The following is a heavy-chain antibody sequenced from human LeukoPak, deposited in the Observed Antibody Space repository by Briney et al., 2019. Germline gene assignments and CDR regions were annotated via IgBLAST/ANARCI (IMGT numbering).Heavy chain of an antibody. CDR1: GYTFTSYY. Sequence: ASVKVSCKASGYTFTSYYMHWVRQAPGQGLEWMGIINPSGGSTSYAQKFQGRVTMTRDTSTSTVYMELSSLRSGDTAVYYCAREAAAGHFDYWGQGTLVTVSS. V-gene: IGHV1-46*01. D-gene: IGHD6-13*01. CDR3: AREAAAGHFDY. CDR2: INPSGGST. J-gene: IGHJ4*02.